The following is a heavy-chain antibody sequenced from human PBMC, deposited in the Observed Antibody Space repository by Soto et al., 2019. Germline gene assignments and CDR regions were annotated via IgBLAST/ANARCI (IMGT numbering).Heavy chain of an antibody. Sequence: SATVSLPFTVSGSYISGRSYYWGWIRKPPVNGLEWIGGIYYSGFTYYTPSLTSRVTISVDTSKNHFSLNLTSVTAAATADYYCGSSRGYSYYDAFDLWGQGIMVTVSS. CDR1: GSYISGRSYY. J-gene: IGHJ3*01. CDR2: IYYSGFT. CDR3: GSSRGYSYYDAFDL. D-gene: IGHD5-18*01. V-gene: IGHV4-39*01.